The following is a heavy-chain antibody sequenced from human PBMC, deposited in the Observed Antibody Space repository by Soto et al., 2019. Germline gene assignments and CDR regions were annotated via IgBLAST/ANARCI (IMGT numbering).Heavy chain of an antibody. Sequence: GGSLRLSCAASGFTVSNSYMSWVRQAPGKGLEWVSVIYSGGSTYYADSMKGRFTISRDSSKNTLYLQMNSLRAEDTAVYYCARGFQSSFGYWGQGTLVTVSS. CDR1: GFTVSNSY. CDR3: ARGFQSSFGY. J-gene: IGHJ4*02. V-gene: IGHV3-53*01. CDR2: IYSGGST. D-gene: IGHD2-21*01.